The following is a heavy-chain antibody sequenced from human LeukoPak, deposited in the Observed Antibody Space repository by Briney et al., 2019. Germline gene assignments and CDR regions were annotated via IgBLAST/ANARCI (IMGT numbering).Heavy chain of an antibody. CDR2: ISSTSSSI. CDR3: ARGAWVDAFDI. Sequence: GGSLRLSCAASGFTFSSYSMNWVRQAPGTGLEWVSSISSTSSSITSADSVKGRFTISRDNANNSMYLQMDSLRAEDTAVYYCARGAWVDAFDIWGQGTMVTVSS. J-gene: IGHJ3*02. CDR1: GFTFSSYS. V-gene: IGHV3-21*01. D-gene: IGHD7-27*01.